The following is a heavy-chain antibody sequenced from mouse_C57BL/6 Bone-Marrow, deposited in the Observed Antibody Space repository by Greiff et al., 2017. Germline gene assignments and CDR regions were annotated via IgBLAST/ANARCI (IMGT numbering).Heavy chain of an antibody. J-gene: IGHJ3*01. CDR2: IDPENGDT. V-gene: IGHV14-4*01. CDR1: GFNIKDDY. Sequence: EVQLVESGAELVRPGASVKLSCTASGFNIKDDYMHWVKQRPEQGLEWIGWIDPENGDTEYASKFQGKATITADTSSNTAYLQLSSLTSEDTAVYSCTPPHYGSSLWFAYWGPGTLVTVSA. CDR3: TPPHYGSSLWFAY. D-gene: IGHD1-1*01.